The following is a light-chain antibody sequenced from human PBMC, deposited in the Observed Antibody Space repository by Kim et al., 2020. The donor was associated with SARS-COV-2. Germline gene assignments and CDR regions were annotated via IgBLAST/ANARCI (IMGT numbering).Light chain of an antibody. CDR3: ATWDDSLDVWM. CDR2: TNN. J-gene: IGLJ3*02. V-gene: IGLV1-44*01. CDR1: ASNIGSNT. Sequence: QSVLSQPASASGTPGQTVTISCFGSASNIGSNTVNWYQQFPGTAPKLLIDTNNRRPSGVPDRVSGSKSGTSASLAISGLQSEDEADYYCATWDDSLDVWMFGGGTKLTVL.